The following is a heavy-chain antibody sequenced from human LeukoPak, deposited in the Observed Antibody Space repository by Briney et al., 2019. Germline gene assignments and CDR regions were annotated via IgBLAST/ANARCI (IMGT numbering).Heavy chain of an antibody. V-gene: IGHV3-15*01. Sequence: GESLRLSCTASGFTFADAWMTWVRQAPGKGLEGVARIKLTTDGGTTDYTAPVKGRFTISRDDSKNTLYLQMNSLKTEDTAIYYCTTIPVTVPNWGQGTLVTVSS. CDR2: IKLTTDGGTT. J-gene: IGHJ4*02. CDR3: TTIPVTVPN. CDR1: GFTFADAW. D-gene: IGHD4-17*01.